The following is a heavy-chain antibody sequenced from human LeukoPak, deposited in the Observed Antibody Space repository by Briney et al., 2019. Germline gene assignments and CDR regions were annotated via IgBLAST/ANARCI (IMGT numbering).Heavy chain of an antibody. V-gene: IGHV3-23*01. J-gene: IGHJ4*02. D-gene: IGHD6-19*01. Sequence: PGGSLRLSCVASGFTFSSYAMTWVRQAPGKGLEWVSGISGSGGSTYYADSVKGRFTISRDNSKNILYLQMNSLTVGDTAEYYCAKAKGSGLKWYFDYWGQGTLVTVSS. CDR3: AKAKGSGLKWYFDY. CDR1: GFTFSSYA. CDR2: ISGSGGST.